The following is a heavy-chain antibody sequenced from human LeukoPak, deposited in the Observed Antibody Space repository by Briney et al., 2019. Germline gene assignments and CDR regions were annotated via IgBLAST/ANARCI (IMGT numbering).Heavy chain of an antibody. D-gene: IGHD6-19*01. Sequence: QPGRSLRLSCAASGFTFSSYAMHWVRQAPGKGLEWVAVISYDGSNKYYADSVKGRFTISRDNSKNTLYLQMNSLRAEDTAVYYYASEEQWLVHGYFDYWGQGTLVTVSS. J-gene: IGHJ4*02. V-gene: IGHV3-30-3*01. CDR3: ASEEQWLVHGYFDY. CDR1: GFTFSSYA. CDR2: ISYDGSNK.